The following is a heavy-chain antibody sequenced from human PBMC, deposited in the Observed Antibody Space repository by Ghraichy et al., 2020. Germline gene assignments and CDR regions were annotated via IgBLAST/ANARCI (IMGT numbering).Heavy chain of an antibody. D-gene: IGHD6-13*01. CDR3: TTDLGNTWYSFSYDY. CDR2: IRSHTHGGTA. V-gene: IGHV3-15*01. J-gene: IGHJ4*02. CDR1: GFTFSTAW. Sequence: ETLSLTCAASGFTFSTAWMSWVRQAPGKGLEWVGRIRSHTHGGTAEYAAPVKGRFIISRDDSKDTVYLQMNSLKTEDAALYYCTTDLGNTWYSFSYDYWGQGTLVTVSS.